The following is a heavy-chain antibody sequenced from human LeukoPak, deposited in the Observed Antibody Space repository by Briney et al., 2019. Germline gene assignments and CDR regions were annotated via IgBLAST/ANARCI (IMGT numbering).Heavy chain of an antibody. J-gene: IGHJ4*02. CDR3: ARDRRATSTIFGVVIGNFDY. Sequence: ASVKVSCKASGYTFTSYGISWVRQAPGQGLEWMGWISAYNGNTNYAQKLQGRVTMTTDTSTSTAYMELRSLRSDDTAVCCCARDRRATSTIFGVVIGNFDYWGQGTLVTVSS. CDR1: GYTFTSYG. D-gene: IGHD3-3*01. CDR2: ISAYNGNT. V-gene: IGHV1-18*01.